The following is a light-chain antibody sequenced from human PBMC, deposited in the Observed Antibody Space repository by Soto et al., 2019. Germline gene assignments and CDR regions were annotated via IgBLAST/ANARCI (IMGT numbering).Light chain of an antibody. Sequence: AIRMTQSPSSFSASTGDRVSITCRATQDIGTYLAWYQQIPGKAPKLLIYDASSLESGVPSRFSGSGSGTDFTLTISSLQPEDFATYYCQQSYSTPPGTFGQGTKVDI. CDR3: QQSYSTPPGT. CDR1: QDIGTY. J-gene: IGKJ1*01. CDR2: DAS. V-gene: IGKV1-8*01.